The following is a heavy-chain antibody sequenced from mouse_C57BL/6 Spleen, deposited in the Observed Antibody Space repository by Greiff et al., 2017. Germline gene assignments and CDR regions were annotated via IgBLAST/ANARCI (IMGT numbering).Heavy chain of an antibody. J-gene: IGHJ2*01. CDR3: ARSTYYGSSSDY. V-gene: IGHV1-64*01. D-gene: IGHD1-1*01. CDR1: GYTFTSYW. Sequence: VQLQQPGAELVKPGASVKLSCKASGYTFTSYWMHWVKQRPGQGLEWIGMIHPNSGSTNYNEKFKSKATLTVDKSSSTAYMQLSSLTSEDSAVYYCARSTYYGSSSDYWGQGTTLTVSS. CDR2: IHPNSGST.